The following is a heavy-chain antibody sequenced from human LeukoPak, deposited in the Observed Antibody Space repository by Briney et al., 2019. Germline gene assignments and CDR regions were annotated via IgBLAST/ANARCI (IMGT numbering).Heavy chain of an antibody. CDR2: ISAYNGNT. V-gene: IGHV1-18*01. Sequence: ASVKVSCKASGYSFTSYVISWVRQAPGQGLEWMGWISAYNGNTNYAQNLQGRLTMTTDTSTSTAYLELRSLGSDDTAVYYCARERWFYSSGNYHPYDYWGQGTLVSVSS. J-gene: IGHJ4*02. CDR1: GYSFTSYV. CDR3: ARERWFYSSGNYHPYDY. D-gene: IGHD3-10*01.